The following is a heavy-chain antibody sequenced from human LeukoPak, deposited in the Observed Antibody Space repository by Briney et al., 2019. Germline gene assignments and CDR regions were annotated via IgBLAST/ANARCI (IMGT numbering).Heavy chain of an antibody. CDR1: GFTFSSYG. J-gene: IGHJ4*02. CDR3: AKDSAAAAADY. V-gene: IGHV3-33*06. Sequence: GGSLRLSCAASGFTFSSYGMHWVRQAPGKGLERVAVICYDGSNKYYADSVKGRFTISRDNYKNTLYLQMNSLRAEDTAVYYCAKDSAAAAADYWGQGTLVTVSS. D-gene: IGHD6-13*01. CDR2: ICYDGSNK.